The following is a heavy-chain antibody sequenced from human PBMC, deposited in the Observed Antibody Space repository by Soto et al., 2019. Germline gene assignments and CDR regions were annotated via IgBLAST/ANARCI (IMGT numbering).Heavy chain of an antibody. Sequence: GGSLRLSCAASGFTFSSYAMSWVRQAPGKGLEWVSAISGSGGSTYYADSVKGRFTIPRDNSKNTLYLQMNSLRAEDTAVYYCAKGYCSGGSCYLVDYYYGMDVWGQGTTVTVSS. CDR1: GFTFSSYA. V-gene: IGHV3-23*01. CDR2: ISGSGGST. J-gene: IGHJ6*02. CDR3: AKGYCSGGSCYLVDYYYGMDV. D-gene: IGHD2-15*01.